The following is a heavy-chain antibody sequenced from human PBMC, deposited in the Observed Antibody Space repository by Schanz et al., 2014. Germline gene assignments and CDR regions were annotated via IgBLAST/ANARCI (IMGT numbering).Heavy chain of an antibody. D-gene: IGHD1-26*01. J-gene: IGHJ6*02. CDR3: ARFNSGSHSPPYYYYGMDV. CDR2: ISAYSGNS. Sequence: QVQLVQSGAEVKKPGASVKVPCKASGYTLTGFGVSWVRQAPEQGREWMGWISAYSGNSKYAQKLQGRVTMTTDTSTNAAYMELRSLTSDDTAVYYCARFNSGSHSPPYYYYGMDVWGQGTTVTVSS. V-gene: IGHV1-18*01. CDR1: GYTLTGFG.